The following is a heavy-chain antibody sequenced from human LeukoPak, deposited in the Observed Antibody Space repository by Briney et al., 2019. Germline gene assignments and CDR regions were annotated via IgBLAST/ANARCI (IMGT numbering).Heavy chain of an antibody. V-gene: IGHV3-30*04. CDR2: ISYDGSNK. D-gene: IGHD6-13*01. CDR1: GFTFSSYA. J-gene: IGHJ6*03. CDR3: ARDSGIKYYYYYMDV. Sequence: SGGSLRLSCAASGFTFSSYAMHWVRQAPGKGLEWVAVISYDGSNKYYADSVKGRFTISRDNSKNTLYLQMNSLRAEDTAVYYCARDSGIKYYYYYMDVWGKGTTVTVSS.